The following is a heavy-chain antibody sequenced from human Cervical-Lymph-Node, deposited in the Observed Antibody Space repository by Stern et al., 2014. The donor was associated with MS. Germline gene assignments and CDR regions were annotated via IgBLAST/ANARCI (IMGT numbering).Heavy chain of an antibody. J-gene: IGHJ4*02. CDR1: GYDFNNYW. V-gene: IGHV5-51*01. CDR3: ARRTGYFDY. CDR2: IFPGDSDS. Sequence: VQLVQSGAEVKEPGESLKISCKTSGYDFNNYWIGWVRQMPGKSLEWMRIIFPGDSDSRYSPSFQGQVTISADESISTAYRQWSSLKASDSAMYYCARRTGYFDYWGQGTLVTFSS.